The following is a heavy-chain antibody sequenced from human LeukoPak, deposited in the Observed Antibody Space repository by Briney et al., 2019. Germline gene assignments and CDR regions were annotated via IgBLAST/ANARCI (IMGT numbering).Heavy chain of an antibody. D-gene: IGHD5-18*01. V-gene: IGHV4-38-2*02. CDR2: IHHSGST. J-gene: IGHJ6*03. Sequence: PSETLSLTCTVSGYFISSGYYWGWIRQPPGKGLQWIGSIHHSGSTYYNPSLKSRVTISVDTSKNQFSLKLSSVTAADTAVYYCARAARRRQLWLLGYYYYYYMDVWGKGTTITISS. CDR3: ARAARRRQLWLLGYYYYYYMDV. CDR1: GYFISSGYY.